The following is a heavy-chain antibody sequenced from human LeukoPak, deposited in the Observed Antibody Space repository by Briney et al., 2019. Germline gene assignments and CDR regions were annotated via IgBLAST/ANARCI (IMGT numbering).Heavy chain of an antibody. V-gene: IGHV3-21*04. J-gene: IGHJ4*02. CDR2: ISSSSSYI. Sequence: GGSLRLSCAASGFTFSSYSMNWVRQAPGKGLEWVSSISSSSSYIYYADSVKGRFTISRDNAKNSLYLQMNSLRAEDAALYYCARSRHSYDSSGFPHYWGQGTLVTVSS. CDR1: GFTFSSYS. D-gene: IGHD3-22*01. CDR3: ARSRHSYDSSGFPHY.